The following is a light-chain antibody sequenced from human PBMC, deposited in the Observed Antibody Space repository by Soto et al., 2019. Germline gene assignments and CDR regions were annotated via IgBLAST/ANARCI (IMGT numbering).Light chain of an antibody. CDR1: SSNIGAGYD. J-gene: IGLJ2*01. CDR3: QSYDSSLRVSV. V-gene: IGLV1-40*01. CDR2: GNS. Sequence: QAVVTQPPSVSGAPGQRVTISCTGSSSNIGAGYDVHWYQQLPGTAPKLLIYGNSNRPSGVPDRFSGSKSGTSASLAITGRQAEEEADYYCQSYDSSLRVSVFGGGTKLSVL.